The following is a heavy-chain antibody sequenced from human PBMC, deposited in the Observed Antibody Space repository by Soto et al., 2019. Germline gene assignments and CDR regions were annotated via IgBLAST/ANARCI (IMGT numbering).Heavy chain of an antibody. CDR2: INKNGGTE. D-gene: IGHD1-20*01. CDR1: GLTFDDYF. J-gene: IGHJ6*02. Sequence: EVQLLESGGGLVQPGESLRLSCAASGLTFDDYFMNWVRQAPGKGLEWVTGINKNGGTEQYAGSVRGRFTISRDNARNTLYLQMNSLRAEDTALYYCAKDLHWYGMDVWGQGTTVTVSS. CDR3: AKDLHWYGMDV. V-gene: IGHV3-23*01.